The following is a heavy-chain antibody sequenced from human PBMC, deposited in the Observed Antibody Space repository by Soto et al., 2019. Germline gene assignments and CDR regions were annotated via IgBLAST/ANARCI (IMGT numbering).Heavy chain of an antibody. CDR2: ISSSSSYI. J-gene: IGHJ6*02. CDR1: GFTFSSYS. Sequence: EVQLVESGGGLVKPGGSLRLSCAASGFTFSSYSMNWVRQAPGKGLEWVSSISSSSSYIYYADSMKGRFTISRDNAKNSLSLQMNSLRAEDTAVYYCARETAWNVLPDVWGQGTTVTVSS. CDR3: ARETAWNVLPDV. V-gene: IGHV3-21*01. D-gene: IGHD2-15*01.